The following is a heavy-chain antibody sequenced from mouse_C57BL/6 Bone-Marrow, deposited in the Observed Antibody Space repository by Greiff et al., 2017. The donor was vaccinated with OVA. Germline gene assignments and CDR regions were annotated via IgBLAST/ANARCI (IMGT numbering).Heavy chain of an antibody. Sequence: EVMLVESGGGLVQPGGSLSLSCAASGFTFTDYYMSWVRQPPGKALEWLGFIRNKANGYTTEYSASVKGRFTISRDNSQSILYLQMNALRAEDSATYYCAIYYDYLNYAMDYWGQGTSVTVSS. CDR3: AIYYDYLNYAMDY. CDR1: GFTFTDYY. V-gene: IGHV7-3*01. D-gene: IGHD2-4*01. J-gene: IGHJ4*01. CDR2: IRNKANGYTT.